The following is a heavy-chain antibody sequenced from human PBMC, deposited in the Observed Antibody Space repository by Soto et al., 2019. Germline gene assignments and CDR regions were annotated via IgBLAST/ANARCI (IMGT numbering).Heavy chain of an antibody. J-gene: IGHJ4*02. CDR1: GYTISSYG. D-gene: IGHD2-15*01. CDR2: TNTYTGDT. Sequence: QVYLVQSGAEVKKPGASVKLSCKATGYTISSYGISWVRQAPCQGLEWMGWTNTYTGDTIYAQKFQGRFSMTTDVLTTTSYMELRSMKSDDTAVYFCARFNAHCSGGTCYSDYWGQGTLVTVSS. CDR3: ARFNAHCSGGTCYSDY. V-gene: IGHV1-18*01.